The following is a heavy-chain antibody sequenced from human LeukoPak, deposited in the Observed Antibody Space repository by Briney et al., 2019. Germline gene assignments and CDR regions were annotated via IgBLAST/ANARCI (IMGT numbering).Heavy chain of an antibody. CDR1: GGSISSYY. J-gene: IGHJ4*02. CDR3: ASTALRWAYFDY. V-gene: IGHV4-4*07. Sequence: PSETLSLTCTVSGGSISSYYWSWIRQPAGKGLEWIGRIYTSGSTNYNPSLKSRVTISVDTSKNQFSLKLSSVTAADTAVYYCASTALRWAYFDYWGQGTLVTVSS. CDR2: IYTSGST. D-gene: IGHD4-23*01.